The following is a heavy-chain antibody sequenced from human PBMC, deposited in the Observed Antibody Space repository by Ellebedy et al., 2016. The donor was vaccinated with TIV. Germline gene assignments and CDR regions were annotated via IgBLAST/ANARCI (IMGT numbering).Heavy chain of an antibody. CDR2: IYSGGST. Sequence: GESLKISXAASGFTVSSNYMSWVRQAPGKGLEWVSVIYSGGSTYYADSVKGRFTISRDNSKNTLYLQMNSLRAEDTAVYYCARLIRGPGYWGQGTLVTVSS. CDR1: GFTVSSNY. D-gene: IGHD3-10*01. J-gene: IGHJ4*02. CDR3: ARLIRGPGY. V-gene: IGHV3-66*01.